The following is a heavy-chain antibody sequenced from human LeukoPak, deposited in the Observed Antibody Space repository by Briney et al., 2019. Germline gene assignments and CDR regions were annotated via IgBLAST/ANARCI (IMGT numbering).Heavy chain of an antibody. D-gene: IGHD2-2*01. CDR1: GGSFSGYY. V-gene: IGHV4-34*01. Sequence: SETLSLTCAVYGGSFSGYYWSWIRQPPGKGLEWVGEMNHSGSTNYNPSLKSRVTISVDTSKNQFSLKLNSVTAADTAVYYCARGPLGYCSSTSCSVPRQPRYYYYYMDVWGEGTKVTVSS. CDR2: MNHSGST. J-gene: IGHJ6*03. CDR3: ARGPLGYCSSTSCSVPRQPRYYYYYMDV.